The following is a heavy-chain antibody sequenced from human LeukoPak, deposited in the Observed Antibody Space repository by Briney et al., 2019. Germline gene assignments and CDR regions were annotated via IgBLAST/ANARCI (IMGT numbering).Heavy chain of an antibody. CDR3: AKDRVAGTGGGDDAFDI. Sequence: GGSLRLSCAASGFTFSSYAMSWVRQAPGKGLEWVSAISGSGCSTYYADSVKDRFTIPRDNSKNTLYLQLNSLRGEDTAVYYCAKDRVAGTGGGDDAFDIWGQGTMVTVSS. V-gene: IGHV3-23*01. CDR2: ISGSGCST. D-gene: IGHD6-19*01. J-gene: IGHJ3*02. CDR1: GFTFSSYA.